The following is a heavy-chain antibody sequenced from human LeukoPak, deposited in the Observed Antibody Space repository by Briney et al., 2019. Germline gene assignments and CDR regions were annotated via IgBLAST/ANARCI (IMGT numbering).Heavy chain of an antibody. D-gene: IGHD3-9*01. Sequence: SETLSLTCTVSGGSISSYYWSWIRQSPGKGLEWIGDINHSGSTYYNPSLKSRVTISVDTSMNQFSLELSSVSAADTAVYYCARGRLYYDILTRTRYFDYWGQGTLVTVSS. CDR3: ARGRLYYDILTRTRYFDY. V-gene: IGHV4-34*01. J-gene: IGHJ4*02. CDR2: INHSGST. CDR1: GGSISSYY.